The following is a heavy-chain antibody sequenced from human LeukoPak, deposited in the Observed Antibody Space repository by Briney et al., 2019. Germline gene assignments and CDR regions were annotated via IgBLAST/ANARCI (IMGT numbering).Heavy chain of an antibody. CDR3: ARLPTITFFDY. D-gene: IGHD5-12*01. CDR2: IYYSGST. V-gene: IGHV4-59*01. CDR1: GGSISSYY. Sequence: SETLSLTCTVSGGSISSYYWSWLRQPPGKGLEWIGYIYYSGSTNYNPSLKSRVTISVDTSKNQFSLKLSSVTAADTAVYYCARLPTITFFDYWGQGTLVTVSS. J-gene: IGHJ4*02.